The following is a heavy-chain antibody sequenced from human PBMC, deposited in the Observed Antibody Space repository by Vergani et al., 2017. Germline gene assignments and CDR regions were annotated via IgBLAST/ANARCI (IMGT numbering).Heavy chain of an antibody. V-gene: IGHV3-21*01. CDR1: GFTFSRYS. CDR2: ISSSSSYI. CDR3: ASDQYYLGSGCYPYVYYYGVDV. D-gene: IGHD3-10*01. J-gene: IGHJ6*02. Sequence: EVQLVESGGGLVKRGGSLRLSCAASGFTFSRYSMTWVRQAPGKGLEWVSSISSSSSYIHYSDSLKGRFPISRDNAKSSLYLQMNRLRAEDTGVYYCASDQYYLGSGCYPYVYYYGVDVCGEGSAVTVSS.